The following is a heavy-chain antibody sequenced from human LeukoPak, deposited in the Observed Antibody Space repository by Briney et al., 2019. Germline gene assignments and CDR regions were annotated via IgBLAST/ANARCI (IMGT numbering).Heavy chain of an antibody. CDR2: IYYIGST. CDR1: GGSFSGYY. V-gene: IGHV4-59*01. D-gene: IGHD2-15*01. CDR3: ARLLRGGNYYGMDV. Sequence: SETLSLTCGVYGGSFSGYYWSWIRQPPGRGLEWIGYIYYIGSTNYNPSLKSRVTISVDTSKNQFSLKLSSLTAADTAVYYCARLLRGGNYYGMDVWGQGTTVTVSS. J-gene: IGHJ6*02.